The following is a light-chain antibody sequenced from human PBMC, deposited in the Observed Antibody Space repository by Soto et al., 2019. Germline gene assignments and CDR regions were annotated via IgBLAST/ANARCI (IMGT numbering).Light chain of an antibody. CDR1: SSDVGNYKY. CDR3: FSYTSSGTYV. CDR2: EVS. Sequence: QSVLTQPASVSGSPGQSITSSCTGTSSDVGNYKYVSWYQQHPGKAPKLMIYEVSNRPSGVSNRFSGSKSGNTASLTISGLQADDETDYYCFSYTSSGTYVFGTGTKLTVL. J-gene: IGLJ1*01. V-gene: IGLV2-14*01.